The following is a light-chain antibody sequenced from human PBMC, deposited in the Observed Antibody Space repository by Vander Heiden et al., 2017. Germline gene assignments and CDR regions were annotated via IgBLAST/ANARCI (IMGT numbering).Light chain of an antibody. CDR2: EVS. CDR1: SSDVGSYNF. J-gene: IGLJ1*01. CDR3: CSYAGSSLPYV. V-gene: IGLV2-23*02. Sequence: QSSLTQPASVSGSPGQSIAISCTGTSSDVGSYNFVSWYQQHPGKVPKLMFYEVSKQPSGVSTRFSGSKSGNTASLTISGLQAEDEAYYYCCSYAGSSLPYVFGPGTKVTVL.